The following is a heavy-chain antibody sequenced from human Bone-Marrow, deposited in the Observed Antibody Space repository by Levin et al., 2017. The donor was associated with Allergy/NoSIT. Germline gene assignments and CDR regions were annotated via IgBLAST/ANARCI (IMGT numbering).Heavy chain of an antibody. V-gene: IGHV3-7*03. CDR3: ARYLN. CDR1: GFTFSSYW. CDR2: LNQGGSDK. J-gene: IGHJ4*02. Sequence: GESLKISCAASGFTFSSYWMTWVRQAPGKGLEWVAGLNQGGSDKYYVDSVRGRFTISRDNAKNSLYLQMNSLRAEDTAVYYCARYLNWGQGTLVTVSS. D-gene: IGHD3-9*01.